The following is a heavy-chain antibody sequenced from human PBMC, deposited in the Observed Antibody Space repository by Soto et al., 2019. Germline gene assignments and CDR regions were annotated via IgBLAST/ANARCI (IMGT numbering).Heavy chain of an antibody. CDR1: GGSISSSSYT. J-gene: IGHJ6*02. CDR3: AKLAGDCRCYGCFGHFATDV. V-gene: IGHV4-39*01. D-gene: IGHD2-15*01. CDR2: IYYSGTT. Sequence: SETLSLTCTVSGGSISSSSYTWGWTRQPPGKGLEWIGGIYYSGTTYYNPSLKSRVTISVDTSKNQFSLILRSVTAADTAVYNWAKLAGDCRCYGCFGHFATDVWSQGTTVTGS.